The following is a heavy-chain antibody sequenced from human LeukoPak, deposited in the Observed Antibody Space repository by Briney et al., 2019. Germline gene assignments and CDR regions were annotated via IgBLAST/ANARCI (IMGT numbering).Heavy chain of an antibody. CDR1: GFTFSSYE. J-gene: IGHJ6*02. CDR3: ARGSTNYDILTGYYTIFGMDV. CDR2: ISSSSSYI. Sequence: GGSLRLSCAASGFTFSSYEMNWVRQAPGKGLEWVSSISSSSSYIYYADSVKGRFTISRDNAKNSLYLQMNSLRAEDTAVYYCARGSTNYDILTGYYTIFGMDVWGQGTTVTVSS. D-gene: IGHD3-9*01. V-gene: IGHV3-21*01.